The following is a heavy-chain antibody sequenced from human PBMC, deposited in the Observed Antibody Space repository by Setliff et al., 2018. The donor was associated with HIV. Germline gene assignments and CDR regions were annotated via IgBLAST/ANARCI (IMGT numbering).Heavy chain of an antibody. Sequence: GASVKVSCKASGYTFTNYGISGVRQAPGQGLEWMGWISAYNGNTNYAQKFQGRVTMTTDTSTRTAYMGLRNLRSDDTAVYYCARDPRSWFSFDYWGQGTLVTVSS. J-gene: IGHJ4*02. CDR1: GYTFTNYG. CDR3: ARDPRSWFSFDY. D-gene: IGHD6-13*01. CDR2: ISAYNGNT. V-gene: IGHV1-18*01.